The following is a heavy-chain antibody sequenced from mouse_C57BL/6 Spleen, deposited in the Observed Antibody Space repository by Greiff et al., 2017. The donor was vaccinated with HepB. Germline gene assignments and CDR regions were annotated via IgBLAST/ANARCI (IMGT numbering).Heavy chain of an antibody. J-gene: IGHJ2*01. V-gene: IGHV5-17*01. CDR3: ARLHGGYFDY. CDR2: ISSGSSTI. Sequence: EVKLMESGGGLVKPGGSLKLSCAASGFTFSDYGMHWVRQAPEKGLEWVAYISSGSSTIYYADTVKGRFTISRDNAKNTLFLQMTSLRSEDTAMYYCARLHGGYFDYWGQGTTLTVSS. CDR1: GFTFSDYG.